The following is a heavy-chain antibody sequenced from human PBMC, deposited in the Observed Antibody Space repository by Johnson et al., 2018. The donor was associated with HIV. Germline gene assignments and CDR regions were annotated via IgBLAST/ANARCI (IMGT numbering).Heavy chain of an antibody. D-gene: IGHD2-21*02. CDR3: ARGTYWGGDCFWVGDAFDI. CDR1: GFPFSSYA. CDR2: FRSNGGST. J-gene: IGHJ3*02. Sequence: VQLVESGGGLVQPGGSLKLSCAASGFPFSSYAMHWVRQAPGEGLEYVSAFRSNGGSTYYANSVKGRFTLSRDNSKNTLYLQMGSLRAEDMAVYYCARGTYWGGDCFWVGDAFDIWGQGTMVTVSS. V-gene: IGHV3-64*01.